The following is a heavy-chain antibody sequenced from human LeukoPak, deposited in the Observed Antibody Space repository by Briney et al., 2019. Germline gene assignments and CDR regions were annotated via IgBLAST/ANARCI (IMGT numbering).Heavy chain of an antibody. Sequence: PSETLSLTCAVYGGSFSGYYWSWIRQPPGKGLEWIGEINHSGSTNYNPSLKSRVTISVDTSKNQFSLKLSSVTAADTAVYYCAGASRNKIDYWGQGTLVTVSS. V-gene: IGHV4-34*01. CDR2: INHSGST. CDR3: AGASRNKIDY. CDR1: GGSFSGYY. J-gene: IGHJ4*02. D-gene: IGHD1-14*01.